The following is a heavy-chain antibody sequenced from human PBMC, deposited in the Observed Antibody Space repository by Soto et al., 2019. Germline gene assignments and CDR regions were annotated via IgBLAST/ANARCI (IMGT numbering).Heavy chain of an antibody. CDR1: GFTFSSYS. D-gene: IGHD1-7*01. CDR3: AKYIAAGTGPTQGDY. J-gene: IGHJ4*02. CDR2: ISSSSSSI. V-gene: IGHV3-48*02. Sequence: GGSLRLSCAASGFTFSSYSMNWVRQAPGKGLEWVSYISSSSSSIYYADSVKGRFTISRDNAKNSLYLQMNSLRDEDTAVYFCAKYIAAGTGPTQGDYWGQGTLVTVSS.